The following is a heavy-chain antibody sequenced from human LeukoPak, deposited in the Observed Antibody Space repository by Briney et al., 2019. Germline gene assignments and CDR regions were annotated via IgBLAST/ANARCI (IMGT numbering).Heavy chain of an antibody. CDR3: AKGRIAVAGPEYSLDY. CDR2: LYSGGST. CDR1: GFTFSSNY. Sequence: GGSLRLSCAASGFTFSSNYMSWVRQAPGKGLEWVSILYSGGSTYYADSVKGRFTISRDDSKNTLYLQMNSLRAEDTAVYYCAKGRIAVAGPEYSLDYWGQGTLVTVSS. V-gene: IGHV3-66*01. J-gene: IGHJ4*02. D-gene: IGHD6-19*01.